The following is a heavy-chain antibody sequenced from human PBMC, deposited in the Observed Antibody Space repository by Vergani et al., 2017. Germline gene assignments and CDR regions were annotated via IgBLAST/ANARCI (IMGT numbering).Heavy chain of an antibody. D-gene: IGHD3-9*01. CDR1: GFTFSSYA. CDR2: ISYDGSNK. CDR3: ARDRRLSSRPLRYFDWLNYYYYGMDV. Sequence: QVQLVESGGGVVQPGRSLRLSCAASGFTFSSYAMHWVRQAPGKGLEWVAVISYDGSNKYYADSVKGRFTISRDNSKNTLYLQMNSLRAEDTAVYYCARDRRLSSRPLRYFDWLNYYYYGMDVWGQGTTVTVSS. V-gene: IGHV3-30-3*01. J-gene: IGHJ6*02.